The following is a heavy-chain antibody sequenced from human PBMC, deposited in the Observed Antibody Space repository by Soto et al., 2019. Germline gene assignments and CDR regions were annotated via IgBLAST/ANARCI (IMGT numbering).Heavy chain of an antibody. CDR2: ISSSSSYI. D-gene: IGHD3-10*01. V-gene: IGHV3-21*01. J-gene: IGHJ6*02. CDR1: GFTFSSYS. Sequence: EVQLVESGGGLAKPGGSLRLSCAASGFTFSSYSMNWVRQAPGKGLEWVSSISSSSSYIYYADSVKGRFTISRDNAKNSLYLQMNSLRAEDTAVYYCARDSYGSGSYSSRGYYYYGMDVWGQGTTVTVSS. CDR3: ARDSYGSGSYSSRGYYYYGMDV.